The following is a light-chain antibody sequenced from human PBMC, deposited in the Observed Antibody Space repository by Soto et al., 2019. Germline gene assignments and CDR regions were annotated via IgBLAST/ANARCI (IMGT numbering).Light chain of an antibody. CDR2: GAS. CDR1: QGVSRK. CDR3: QQYNNWPGT. J-gene: IGKJ1*01. Sequence: DIVMTQSPATLSVAPGERVTFSCRASQGVSRKLAWYQHKPGQAPRLLISGASTGATGIPARFSGSGSGTEFTLTIGSLQSEDCALYYCQQYNNWPGTFGQGTKVDIK. V-gene: IGKV3-15*01.